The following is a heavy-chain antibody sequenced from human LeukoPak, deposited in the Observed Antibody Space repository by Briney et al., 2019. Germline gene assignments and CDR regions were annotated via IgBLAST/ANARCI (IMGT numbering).Heavy chain of an antibody. V-gene: IGHV4-39*01. Sequence: SETLSLTCTVSGDSISSNNYYWGWIRQPPGKGLEWIGSIYYRGSTYYNPSLKSRVIMSVDTSENHFSLKLTSVTAADTAVYYCARHNYYNFWNALNWFDPWGQGTLFTVSS. CDR2: IYYRGST. CDR1: GDSISSNNYY. J-gene: IGHJ5*02. D-gene: IGHD3-3*01. CDR3: ARHNYYNFWNALNWFDP.